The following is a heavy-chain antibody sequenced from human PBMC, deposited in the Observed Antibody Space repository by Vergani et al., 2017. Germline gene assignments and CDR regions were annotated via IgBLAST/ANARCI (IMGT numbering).Heavy chain of an antibody. D-gene: IGHD3-22*01. CDR1: FDSIRNLY. J-gene: IGHJ4*02. CDR3: ARQVMIVVVKG. CDR2: IYHSGST. V-gene: IGHV4-59*08. Sequence: QVQLQESGPGLVKSSETLSLTCSVSFDSIRNLYCNWIRQPPGKGLEWIGSIYHSGSTYYNPSLKSRVTISVDTSKNQFSLKLSSVTAADTAVYYCARQVMIVVVKGWGQGTLVTVSS.